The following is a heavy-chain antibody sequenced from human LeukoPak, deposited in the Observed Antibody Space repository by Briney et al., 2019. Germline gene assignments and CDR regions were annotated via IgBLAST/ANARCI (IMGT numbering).Heavy chain of an antibody. CDR3: ARIRCGHSGSVCYNH. D-gene: IGHD3-9*01. CDR2: ISHTEGA. V-gene: IGHV4-34*01. Sequence: SETLSLTCGVFGVSINDYYWSWIRQPPGNGLEWIGEISHTEGARYNPSLESRVTMSVGTSENQLSLKLIFVTAADTAVYYCARIRCGHSGSVCYNHWGLGTLVTVSS. CDR1: GVSINDYY. J-gene: IGHJ4*02.